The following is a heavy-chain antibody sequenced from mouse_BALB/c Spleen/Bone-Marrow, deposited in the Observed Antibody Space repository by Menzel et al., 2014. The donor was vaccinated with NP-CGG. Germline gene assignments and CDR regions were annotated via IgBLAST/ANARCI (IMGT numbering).Heavy chain of an antibody. CDR3: ARDSSGYFDY. V-gene: IGHV5-9-4*01. CDR1: GFTFSSYA. J-gene: IGHJ2*01. CDR2: ISSGGSYT. Sequence: EVHLVESGGGLVKPGGSPKLSCAASGFTFSSYAMSWVRQSPEKRLEWVAEISSGGSYTYYPDTVTGRFTISRDNAKNTLYLEMSSLRSEDTAMYYCARDSSGYFDYWGQGTTLTVSS. D-gene: IGHD3-1*01.